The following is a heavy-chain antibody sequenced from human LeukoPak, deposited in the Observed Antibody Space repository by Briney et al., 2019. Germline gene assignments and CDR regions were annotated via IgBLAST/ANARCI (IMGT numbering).Heavy chain of an antibody. J-gene: IGHJ4*02. CDR3: AKGSCSSTTCLKTD. Sequence: GGSLRLSCAASGFTFSSYAMHWVRQAPGKGLEWVAVISYDGLYKYYVDSVKGRFIISRDNSKNTLYLQLNSLRAEDTSVYYCAKGSCSSTTCLKTDWGQGTLVTVSS. V-gene: IGHV3-30*18. CDR1: GFTFSSYA. D-gene: IGHD2-2*01. CDR2: ISYDGLYK.